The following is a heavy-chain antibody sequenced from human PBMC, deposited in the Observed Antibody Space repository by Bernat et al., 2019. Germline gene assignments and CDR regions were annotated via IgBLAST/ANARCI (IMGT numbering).Heavy chain of an antibody. CDR2: ISGSGGST. CDR1: GFTFSSYA. V-gene: IGHV3-23*04. Sequence: EVQLVESGGGLVQPGGSLRLFCSASGFTFSSYAMSWVRQAPGKGLEWASGISGSGGSTDYADSVKGRFTITRANSKNMLYLQMNSLRAEDTAVYYCTKGGPYRNCETRSLNWFDTWGQGTLVTVSS. J-gene: IGHJ5*02. D-gene: IGHD4-11*01. CDR3: TKGGPYRNCETRSLNWFDT.